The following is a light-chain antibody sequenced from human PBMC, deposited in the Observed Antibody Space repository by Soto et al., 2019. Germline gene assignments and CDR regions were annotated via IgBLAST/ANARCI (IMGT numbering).Light chain of an antibody. CDR2: KGT. CDR3: CSSAPESTYV. Sequence: QSALAQPASVSGSPGQSITISCTGTSSDVGAYDPVSWYQQHPHKAPQVIIYKGTRRPSGVSNRFSGSTSGNAASLTISGLQADDEADYFCCSSAPESTYVFGTGTKLTVL. CDR1: SSDVGAYDP. J-gene: IGLJ1*01. V-gene: IGLV2-23*01.